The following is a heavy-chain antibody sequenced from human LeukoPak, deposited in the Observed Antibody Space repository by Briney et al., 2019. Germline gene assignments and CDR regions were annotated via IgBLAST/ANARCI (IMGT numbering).Heavy chain of an antibody. CDR1: GFSFTTHW. CDR2: IYPGDSDT. CDR3: ARRLYSGDSMTAFDY. J-gene: IGHJ4*02. Sequence: GESLKISWKASGFSFTTHWIGWVRQMPGKGLEWMGSIYPGDSDTRYSPSFKGQVTMSTDKSISTAYLQWSSLRASDTAMYFCARRLYSGDSMTAFDYWGQGTLVTVSS. D-gene: IGHD1-26*01. V-gene: IGHV5-51*01.